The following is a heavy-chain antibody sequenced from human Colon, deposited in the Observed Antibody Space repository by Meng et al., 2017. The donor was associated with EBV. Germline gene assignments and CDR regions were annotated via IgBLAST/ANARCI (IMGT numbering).Heavy chain of an antibody. V-gene: IGHV3-21*01. Sequence: GLLEACGGGPSNPRGSLRISCAVSGFTLSSYNIDWVRQATGKGLEWVSSISSASSYIYYADSVKGRFTISRDNAKNSVYLQMNSLRAEDTAVYYCARVLGASYTHPYDYWGQGTLVTVSS. CDR2: ISSASSYI. CDR3: ARVLGASYTHPYDY. D-gene: IGHD1-26*01. CDR1: GFTLSSYN. J-gene: IGHJ4*02.